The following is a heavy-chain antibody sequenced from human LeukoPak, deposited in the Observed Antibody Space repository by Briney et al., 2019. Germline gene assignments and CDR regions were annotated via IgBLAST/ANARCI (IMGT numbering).Heavy chain of an antibody. D-gene: IGHD6-13*01. Sequence: ASVKVSCKASGGTFSSYAISWVRQAPGQGLEWMGGIIPIFGTANYAQKFQGRVTITADGSTSTAYMELSSLRSEDTAVYYCARLSNVVAAGPPYYFDYWGQGTLVTVSS. J-gene: IGHJ4*02. CDR3: ARLSNVVAAGPPYYFDY. CDR2: IIPIFGTA. V-gene: IGHV1-69*01. CDR1: GGTFSSYA.